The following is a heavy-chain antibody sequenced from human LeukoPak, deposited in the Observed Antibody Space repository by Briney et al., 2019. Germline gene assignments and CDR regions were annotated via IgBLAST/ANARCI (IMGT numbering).Heavy chain of an antibody. Sequence: GGPLKLPFEPPGFPFGSYPLSGFRQAPGKGLEGVSAISGRGGSTYYADSVKGRFTISRDNSKNTLYLQMNSLRAEGTAVYYCAKNFRSSSSWSPYFDYWGQGTLVTVSS. CDR1: GFPFGSYP. J-gene: IGHJ4*02. V-gene: IGHV3-23*01. CDR2: ISGRGGST. CDR3: AKNFRSSSSWSPYFDY. D-gene: IGHD6-13*01.